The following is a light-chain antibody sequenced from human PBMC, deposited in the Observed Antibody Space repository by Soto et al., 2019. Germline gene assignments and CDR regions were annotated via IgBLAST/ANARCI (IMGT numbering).Light chain of an antibody. CDR1: RSNIGNNY. CDR2: DSD. CDR3: GTWDSSLSAVV. V-gene: IGLV1-51*01. Sequence: QAVVTQPPSVSAAPGQKVTISCSGSRSNIGNNYVSWYQQLPGTAPKLLIYDSDKRPSGIPDRFSGSKSGTSATLGITGLQTGDEADYYCGTWDSSLSAVVFGGGTKLTVL. J-gene: IGLJ2*01.